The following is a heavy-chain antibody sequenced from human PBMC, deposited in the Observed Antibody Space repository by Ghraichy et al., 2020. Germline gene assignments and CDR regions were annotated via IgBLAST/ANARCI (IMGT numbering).Heavy chain of an antibody. CDR3: ARDQSPNWNYDYFDY. CDR1: GGSISSYY. V-gene: IGHV4-4*07. CDR2: IYTSGST. Sequence: SETLSLTCTVSGGSISSYYWSWIRQPAGKGLEWIGRIYTSGSTQYNPSLKSRVTMSVDTSKNQFSLKVTSVTAADTAVYYCARDQSPNWNYDYFDYWGQGTLVTVSS. J-gene: IGHJ4*02. D-gene: IGHD1-7*01.